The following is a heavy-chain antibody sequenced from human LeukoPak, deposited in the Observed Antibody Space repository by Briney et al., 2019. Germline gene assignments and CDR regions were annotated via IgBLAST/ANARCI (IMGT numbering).Heavy chain of an antibody. Sequence: GGSLRLSCAVSGFTISSHGMHWVRQAPGKGLEWEAMISYDGNSKYYGDSVKGRFTISRDNSKNTPYLQMDSLRTEDTAVYYCAKDWGSSGWYNYFDPWGQGTLVTVSS. CDR1: GFTISSHG. CDR2: ISYDGNSK. J-gene: IGHJ5*02. CDR3: AKDWGSSGWYNYFDP. D-gene: IGHD6-19*01. V-gene: IGHV3-30*18.